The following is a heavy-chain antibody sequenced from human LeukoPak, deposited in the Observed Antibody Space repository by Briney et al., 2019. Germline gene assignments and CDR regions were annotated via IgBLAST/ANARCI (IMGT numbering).Heavy chain of an antibody. CDR3: AGEVMSTALDAFDV. J-gene: IGHJ3*01. D-gene: IGHD1-1*01. V-gene: IGHV4-59*01. CDR2: IYNSGSP. Sequence: SETLSLTCTVSGGSINSYYWKWIRQPPGKGLELIGYIYNSGSPTYNPSLKSRVTISVDTSKNQFSLQLRSVTAADTAVYYCAGEVMSTALDAFDVWGQGTMVTVSS. CDR1: GGSINSYY.